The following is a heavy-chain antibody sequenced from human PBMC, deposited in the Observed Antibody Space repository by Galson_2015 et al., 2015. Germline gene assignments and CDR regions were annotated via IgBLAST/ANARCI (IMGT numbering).Heavy chain of an antibody. CDR3: ARDYGDYGALYWYFDL. V-gene: IGHV3-21*01. CDR1: GFTFSSYS. J-gene: IGHJ2*01. Sequence: LRLSCAASGFTFSSYSMNWVRQAPGEGLEWVSSISSSSSYIYYADSGKGRFTISRDNAKNSLYLQMNSLRAEDTAVYYWARDYGDYGALYWYFDLWGRGTLVTVS. CDR2: ISSSSSYI. D-gene: IGHD4-17*01.